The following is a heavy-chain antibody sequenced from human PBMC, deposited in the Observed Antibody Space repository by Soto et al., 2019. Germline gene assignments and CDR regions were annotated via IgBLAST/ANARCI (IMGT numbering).Heavy chain of an antibody. J-gene: IGHJ4*02. CDR1: GGSLTSSTSY. Sequence: QVQLQESGPGLVKASQTLSLTCTVSGGSLTSSTSYWSWIRQHPGKGLEWIGYIFHTGNTFYNPPRKSRLNIYLDTSRNQYSLNLRSVTAADTAVYYCARASTVVSVDDWGQGTLVTVSS. D-gene: IGHD2-15*01. V-gene: IGHV4-31*03. CDR2: IFHTGNT. CDR3: ARASTVVSVDD.